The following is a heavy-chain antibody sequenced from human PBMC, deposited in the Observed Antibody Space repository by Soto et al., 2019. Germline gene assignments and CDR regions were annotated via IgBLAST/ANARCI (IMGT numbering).Heavy chain of an antibody. V-gene: IGHV3-23*01. D-gene: IGHD6-13*01. CDR2: INTSGGNT. CDR3: TKEWQHDS. J-gene: IGHJ5*01. CDR1: GFTFSNYA. Sequence: EVQLFESGGGLVQPGGSLRLSCAASGFTFSNYAMTWVRQAPGKGLEGVSTINTSGGNTHYADSVKGRFSVSRDNSKNTLSLQMNSLRAEDTAVYYCTKEWQHDSWGQGTLVTVSS.